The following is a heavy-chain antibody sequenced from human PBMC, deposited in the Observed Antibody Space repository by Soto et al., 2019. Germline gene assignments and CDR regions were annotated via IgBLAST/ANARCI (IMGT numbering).Heavy chain of an antibody. D-gene: IGHD3-10*01. CDR3: ARVGSMVRGVITWGNWFDP. CDR2: IYYSGST. J-gene: IGHJ5*02. Sequence: PSGALSLTCTVSGGSISSGGYDWSWIRQHPGKGLEWIGYIYYSGSTYYNPSLKSRATISVDTSKNQFSLKLSSVTAADTAVYYCARVGSMVRGVITWGNWFDPWGQGTLVTVSS. CDR1: GGSISSGGYD. V-gene: IGHV4-31*03.